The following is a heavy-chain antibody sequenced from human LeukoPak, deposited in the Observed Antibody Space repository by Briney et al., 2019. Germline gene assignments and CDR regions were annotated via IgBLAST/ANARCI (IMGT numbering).Heavy chain of an antibody. J-gene: IGHJ6*03. CDR1: GGSISSYY. CDR2: IYYSGST. Sequence: PSETLSLTCTASGGSISSYYWSWIRQPPGKGLEWIGYIYYSGSTNYNPSLKSRVTISVDTSKNQFSLKLSSVTAADTAVYYCARVYGYSYGSYDYYMDVWGKGTTVTVSS. CDR3: ARVYGYSYGSYDYYMDV. V-gene: IGHV4-59*01. D-gene: IGHD5-18*01.